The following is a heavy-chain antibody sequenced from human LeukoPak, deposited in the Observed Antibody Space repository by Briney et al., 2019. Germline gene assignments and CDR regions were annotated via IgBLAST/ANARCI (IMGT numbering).Heavy chain of an antibody. D-gene: IGHD3-10*01. J-gene: IGHJ6*03. V-gene: IGHV1-8*01. CDR1: GYTFTSYD. Sequence: ASVKVSCKASGYTFTSYDINWLRQATGQGLEWMGWMNPNSGNTGYAQKFQGRVTMTRNTSISTAYMELSSLRSEDTAVYYCARYPPEGFGDQMAAYYYYMDVWGKGTTVTVSS. CDR2: MNPNSGNT. CDR3: ARYPPEGFGDQMAAYYYYMDV.